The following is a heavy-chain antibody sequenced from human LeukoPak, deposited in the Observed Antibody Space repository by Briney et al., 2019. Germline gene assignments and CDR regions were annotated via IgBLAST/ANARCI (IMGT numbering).Heavy chain of an antibody. V-gene: IGHV2-5*02. Sequence: SGPTLVKPTQTLTLTCSFSGFSLTTRPLGVGWIRQPPGKALEWLAVIYWDDDKRYNPSLRTRLTVTTATSKNQVVLIMTNMDPVDTATYYCAHRRSGYDWNHGDFDYWGQETLVTVSS. D-gene: IGHD3-22*01. CDR2: IYWDDDK. CDR3: AHRRSGYDWNHGDFDY. J-gene: IGHJ4*02. CDR1: GFSLTTRPLG.